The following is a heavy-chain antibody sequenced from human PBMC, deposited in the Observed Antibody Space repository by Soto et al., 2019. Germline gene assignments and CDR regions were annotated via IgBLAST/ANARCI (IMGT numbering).Heavy chain of an antibody. CDR3: ARGNGTRRAVQGDEPDKKYLDS. Sequence: SETLSLTCAVYCGSFSCHYWSWIRQPPGKGLEWIVEINHSGSISYNPSLKRRVTISVDTSTDQCARKLRSVTAADTAIYSCARGNGTRRAVQGDEPDKKYLDSVSEGTLVNVSS. D-gene: IGHD2-8*01. J-gene: IGHJ4*02. CDR1: CGSFSCHY. CDR2: INHSGSI. V-gene: IGHV4-34*01.